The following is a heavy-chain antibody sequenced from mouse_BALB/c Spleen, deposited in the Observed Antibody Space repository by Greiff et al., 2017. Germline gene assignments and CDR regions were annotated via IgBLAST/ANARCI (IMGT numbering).Heavy chain of an antibody. J-gene: IGHJ2*01. CDR3: AHYGNYDY. CDR1: GYAFSSSW. V-gene: IGHV1-82*01. Sequence: QVQLKQSGPELVKPGASVKISCKASGYAFSSSWMNWVKQRPGQGLEWIGRIYPGDGDTNYNGKFKGKATLTADKSSSTAYMQLSSLTSVDSAVYFCAHYGNYDYWGQGTTLTVSS. CDR2: IYPGDGDT. D-gene: IGHD2-1*01.